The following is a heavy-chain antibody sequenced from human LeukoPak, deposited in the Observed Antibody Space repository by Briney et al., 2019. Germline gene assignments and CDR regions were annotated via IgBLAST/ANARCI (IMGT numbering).Heavy chain of an antibody. CDR1: GGSFSGYY. Sequence: SETLSLTCAVYGGSFSGYYWSWIRQPPGKGLEWIGEINHSGSTNYNPSLKSRVTISVDTSKNHFSLKLSSVTAADTAVYYCAGPGAGDLDYWGQGTLVTVSS. V-gene: IGHV4-34*01. D-gene: IGHD3-10*01. CDR3: AGPGAGDLDY. J-gene: IGHJ4*02. CDR2: INHSGST.